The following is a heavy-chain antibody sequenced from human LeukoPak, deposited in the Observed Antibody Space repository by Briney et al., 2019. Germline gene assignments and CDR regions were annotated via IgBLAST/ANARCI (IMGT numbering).Heavy chain of an antibody. J-gene: IGHJ4*02. Sequence: GGSLGLSCVVSGFSFSDYWMHWVRKAPGKGLVWVSGIKTDGSDRGYADFVKGRFTISRDNAKNTLFLQMNSLRAEDTAVYYCIRDFLTVTTNDYWGQGTLVTVSS. V-gene: IGHV3-74*01. CDR1: GFSFSDYW. CDR2: IKTDGSDR. CDR3: IRDFLTVTTNDY. D-gene: IGHD4-11*01.